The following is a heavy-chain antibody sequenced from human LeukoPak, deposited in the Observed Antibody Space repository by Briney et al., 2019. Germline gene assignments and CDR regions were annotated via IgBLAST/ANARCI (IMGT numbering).Heavy chain of an antibody. CDR2: IIPIFGTA. V-gene: IGHV1-69*13. J-gene: IGHJ4*02. CDR3: AREVGAAHKHFDD. Sequence: SVKVSCKASGGTFSSYAISWVRQAPGQGLEWMGGIIPIFGTANYAQKFQGRVTITADESTSTAYMELSSLRSEDTAVYYCAREVGAAHKHFDDWGQGTLVTVSS. D-gene: IGHD6-13*01. CDR1: GGTFSSYA.